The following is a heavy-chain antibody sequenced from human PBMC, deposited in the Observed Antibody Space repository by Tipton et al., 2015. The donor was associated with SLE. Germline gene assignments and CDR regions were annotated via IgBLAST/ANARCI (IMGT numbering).Heavy chain of an antibody. CDR1: GFTFSDYY. Sequence: SLRLSCAASGFTFSDYYMSWIRQAPGKGLEWVAVISYDGSNKYYADSVKGRFTISRDNSKNTLYLQMNSLRAEDTAVYYCARENFDLWGRGTLVTVSS. CDR3: ARENFDL. CDR2: ISYDGSNK. J-gene: IGHJ2*01. V-gene: IGHV3-30*03.